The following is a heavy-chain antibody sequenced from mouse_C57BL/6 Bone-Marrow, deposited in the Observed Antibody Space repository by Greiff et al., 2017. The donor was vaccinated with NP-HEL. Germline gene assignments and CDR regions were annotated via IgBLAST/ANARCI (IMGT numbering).Heavy chain of an antibody. D-gene: IGHD1-1*01. V-gene: IGHV3-6*01. J-gene: IGHJ2*01. CDR2: ISYDGSN. CDR1: GYSITSGYY. CDR3: ARDQGLRSFDD. Sequence: EVKLMESGPGLVKPSQSLSLTCSVTGYSITSGYYWNWIRQFPGNKLEWMGYISYDGSNNYNPSLKNRISITRDTSKNQFFLKLMSVTTEDAAAYYCARDQGLRSFDDWGKGTTLTVSS.